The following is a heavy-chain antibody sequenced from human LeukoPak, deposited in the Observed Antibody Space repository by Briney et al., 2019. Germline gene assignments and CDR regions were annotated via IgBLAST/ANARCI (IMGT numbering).Heavy chain of an antibody. V-gene: IGHV3-21*01. D-gene: IGHD3-10*01. CDR2: ISTSSGYK. J-gene: IGHJ4*02. CDR3: ARNAEVGSSFDY. CDR1: GFTFSSSS. Sequence: PGGSLRLSCAASGFTFSSSSMNWVRQAPGKGLEWVSSISTSSGYKYYADSVKGRFTISRDNAKNSLYLQMNSLRAEDTAVYCCARNAEVGSSFDYWGQGTLVTVSS.